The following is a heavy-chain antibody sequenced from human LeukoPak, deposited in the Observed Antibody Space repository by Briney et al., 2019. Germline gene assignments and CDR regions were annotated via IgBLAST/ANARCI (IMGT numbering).Heavy chain of an antibody. CDR2: IYHSGST. CDR1: GGSISSSNW. D-gene: IGHD6-25*01. V-gene: IGHV4-4*02. Sequence: SGTLSLTCAVSGGSISSSNWWSSVRQPPGKGLEWIGEIYHSGSTNYNPSLKSRVTISVDKSKNQFSLKLSSVTAADTAVYYCARDRWDADRSGDYWGQGTLVTVSS. CDR3: ARDRWDADRSGDY. J-gene: IGHJ4*02.